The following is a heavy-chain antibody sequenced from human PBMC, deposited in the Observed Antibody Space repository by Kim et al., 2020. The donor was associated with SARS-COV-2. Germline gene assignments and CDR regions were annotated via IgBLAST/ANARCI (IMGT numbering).Heavy chain of an antibody. D-gene: IGHD5-12*01. Sequence: GGSLRLSCAASGLTFTTHSMNWVRQAPGKGLEWVSSITATSSYIYYAESVKGRFTISRDNAKKSLFLHMDSLRVEDTAVYYCARDPGGSYYTYGMDVWGQGTTVTVPS. CDR1: GLTFTTHS. CDR2: ITATSSYI. J-gene: IGHJ6*02. CDR3: ARDPGGSYYTYGMDV. V-gene: IGHV3-21*01.